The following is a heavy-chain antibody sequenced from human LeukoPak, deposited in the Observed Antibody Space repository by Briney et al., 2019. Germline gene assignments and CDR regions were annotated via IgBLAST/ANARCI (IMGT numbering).Heavy chain of an antibody. D-gene: IGHD2-2*03. CDR3: EKDGFRGRGDAFDI. V-gene: IGHV3-23*01. CDR1: RFTFSSYA. Sequence: GGSLRLSCAASRFTFSSYAMSWVRQAPGKGLDWVSAISGSGGSTYYADSVKGRFTISRDNSKNTLYLQMNSLRAEDTAVYYCEKDGFRGRGDAFDIWGQGTMVTVSS. J-gene: IGHJ3*02. CDR2: ISGSGGST.